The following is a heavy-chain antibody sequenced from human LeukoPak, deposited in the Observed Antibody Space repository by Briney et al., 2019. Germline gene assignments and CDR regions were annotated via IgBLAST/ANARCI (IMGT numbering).Heavy chain of an antibody. J-gene: IGHJ4*02. D-gene: IGHD3-10*01. CDR2: INHSGST. CDR3: ARGYGPGSYYHY. CDR1: GGSFSGYY. Sequence: PSETLSLTCTVYGGSFSGYYWSWIRQPPGKGLEWIGEINHSGSTNYNPSLKSRVAISVDTSKNQFSLKLSSVTAADTAVYYCARGYGPGSYYHYWGQGTLVTVSS. V-gene: IGHV4-34*01.